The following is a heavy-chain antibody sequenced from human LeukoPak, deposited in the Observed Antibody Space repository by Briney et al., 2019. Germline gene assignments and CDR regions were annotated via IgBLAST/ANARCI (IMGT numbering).Heavy chain of an antibody. V-gene: IGHV3-30-3*01. CDR2: ISYNGSNK. CDR3: ARDWRHNSSGYSPAFDY. CDR1: GFTFSSYA. D-gene: IGHD3-22*01. J-gene: IGHJ4*02. Sequence: HPGGSLRLSCAASGFTFSSYAMHWVRQAPGKGLEWVAVISYNGSNKYYADSVKGRFTISRDNSKNTLYLQMNSLRAEDTAVYYCARDWRHNSSGYSPAFDYWGQGTLVTVSS.